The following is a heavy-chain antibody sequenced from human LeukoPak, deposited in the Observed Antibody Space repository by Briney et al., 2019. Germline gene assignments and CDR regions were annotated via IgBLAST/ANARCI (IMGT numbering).Heavy chain of an antibody. D-gene: IGHD3-22*01. CDR2: IYYSGST. CDR3: ARAVGDSYDSSGYFDY. Sequence: SETLSLTCTVSGGSISSYYWSWIRQPPGKGLEWIGYIYYSGSTNYNPSLKSPVTISVDTSKNQFSLKLSSVTAADTAVYYCARAVGDSYDSSGYFDYWGQGTLVTVSS. CDR1: GGSISSYY. J-gene: IGHJ4*02. V-gene: IGHV4-59*12.